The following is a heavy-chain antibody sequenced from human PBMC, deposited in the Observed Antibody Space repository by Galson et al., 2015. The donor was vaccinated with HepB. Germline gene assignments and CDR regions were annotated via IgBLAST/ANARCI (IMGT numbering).Heavy chain of an antibody. Sequence: SLRLSCATSGFTLCSYAMHWVRQAPGRGLEWVWVITTNGKTKYYSASVQGRFFITRDNSKNTVHLQMNSLRGEDTAVYFCARDEGDYDYYKYFGMDVWSQGTTV. V-gene: IGHV3-30*04. D-gene: IGHD4-17*01. J-gene: IGHJ6*02. CDR2: ITTNGKTK. CDR1: GFTLCSYA. CDR3: ARDEGDYDYYKYFGMDV.